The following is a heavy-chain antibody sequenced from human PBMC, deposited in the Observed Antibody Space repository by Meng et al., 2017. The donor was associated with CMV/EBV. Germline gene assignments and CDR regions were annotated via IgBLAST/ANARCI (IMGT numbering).Heavy chain of an antibody. J-gene: IGHJ4*02. Sequence: SQTLSLTCAVYGGSFSGYYWSWIRQPPGKGLEWIGEINHSGSTNYHPSLKSRVTISVDTSKNQFSLKLSSVTAADTAVYYCAGASFWSGYYDYWGQGTLVTVSS. CDR1: GGSFSGYY. V-gene: IGHV4-34*01. D-gene: IGHD3-3*01. CDR3: AGASFWSGYYDY. CDR2: INHSGST.